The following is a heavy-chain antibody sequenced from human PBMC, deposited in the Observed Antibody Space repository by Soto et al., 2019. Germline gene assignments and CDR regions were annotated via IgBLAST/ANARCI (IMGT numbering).Heavy chain of an antibody. V-gene: IGHV4-39*01. CDR1: GGSISSSSYY. Sequence: PSETLSLTCTVSGGSISSSSYYWGWIRQPPGKGLEWIGSIYYSGSTYYNPSLKSRVTISVDTSKNQFSLKLSSVTAADTAVYYCSRLRSIYGDYIFDYGGQGTLVSVSS. CDR2: IYYSGST. J-gene: IGHJ4*02. CDR3: SRLRSIYGDYIFDY. D-gene: IGHD4-17*01.